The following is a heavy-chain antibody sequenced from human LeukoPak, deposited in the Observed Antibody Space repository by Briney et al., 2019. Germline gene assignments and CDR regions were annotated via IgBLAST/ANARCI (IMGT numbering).Heavy chain of an antibody. V-gene: IGHV3-23*01. CDR2: VSGSGGTT. Sequence: GGSLRLSCAASGFTFSSYAMGWVRQAPGKGLEWVSAVSGSGGTTYYADSVKGRLTISRDNSKNTLYLQMNSLRAEDTAVYYCVRGFSGYWGQGTLVTVSS. CDR1: GFTFSSYA. J-gene: IGHJ4*02. CDR3: VRGFSGY.